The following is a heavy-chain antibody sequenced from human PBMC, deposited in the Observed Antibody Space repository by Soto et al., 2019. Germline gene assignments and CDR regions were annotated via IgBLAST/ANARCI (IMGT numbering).Heavy chain of an antibody. CDR2: ISYDGSNK. CDR3: AKDRFSGNSLDLDY. J-gene: IGHJ4*02. Sequence: GGSLRLSCAASGFTFSSYGMHWVRQAPGKGLEWVAVISYDGSNKYYADSVKGRFTISRDNSKNTLYLQMNSLRAEDTAVYYCAKDRFSGNSLDLDYWGQGTLVTVSS. V-gene: IGHV3-30*18. D-gene: IGHD3-3*01. CDR1: GFTFSSYG.